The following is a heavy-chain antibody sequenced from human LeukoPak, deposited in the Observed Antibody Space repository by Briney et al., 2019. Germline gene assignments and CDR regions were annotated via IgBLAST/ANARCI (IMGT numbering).Heavy chain of an antibody. CDR3: ARGGGSYYY. CDR1: GGSISSSSYY. D-gene: IGHD1-26*01. CDR2: IYYTGST. J-gene: IGHJ4*02. V-gene: IGHV4-39*01. Sequence: SETLSLTCTVSGGSISSSSYYWGWIRQPPGKGLEWIGNIYYTGSTYYNPSLKSRVTISVDMSKNQFSLKLSSVTAADTAVYYCARGGGSYYYWGQGTLVTVSS.